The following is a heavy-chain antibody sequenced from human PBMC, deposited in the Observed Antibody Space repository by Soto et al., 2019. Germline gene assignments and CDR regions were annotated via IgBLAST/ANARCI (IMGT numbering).Heavy chain of an antibody. D-gene: IGHD5-12*01. CDR2: IKGDGSET. CDR3: LRGNSGYGNFDY. J-gene: IGHJ4*02. Sequence: GGSLRLSCAASGFTFSSYWMHWVRQAPGKGLVWVSRIKGDGSETNYADSVKGRFTISRDNAKNTLYLQLNSLRAEDTAVYYCLRGNSGYGNFDYWGQGTRVTVS. CDR1: GFTFSSYW. V-gene: IGHV3-74*01.